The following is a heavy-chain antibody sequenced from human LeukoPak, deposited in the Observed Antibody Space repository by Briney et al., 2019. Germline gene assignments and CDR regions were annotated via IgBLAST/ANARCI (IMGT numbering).Heavy chain of an antibody. J-gene: IGHJ5*02. CDR3: AXXXPGXFDWVPNWFDP. D-gene: IGHD3-9*01. CDR1: GGSFSGYY. CDR2: INHSGST. V-gene: IGHV4-34*01. Sequence: SETLSLTCAVYGGSFSGYYWSWIRQPPGKGLEWIGEINHSGSTNYNPSLKSRVTISVDTSKNQFSLKLSSVTAADTAVYYCAXXXPGXFDWVPNWFDPWGQGTLVTVSS.